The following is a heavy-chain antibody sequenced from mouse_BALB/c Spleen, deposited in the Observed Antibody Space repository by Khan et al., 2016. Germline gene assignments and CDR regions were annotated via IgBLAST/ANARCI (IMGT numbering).Heavy chain of an antibody. V-gene: IGHV1-7*01. D-gene: IGHD2-1*01. CDR3: ADYGNYDY. CDR1: GYTFTSYW. CDR2: INPSTGYT. J-gene: IGHJ2*01. Sequence: QVQLQQSGAELAKPGASVKMSCKASGYTFTSYWMHWVKQRPGQGLEWIGYINPSTGYTEYNQKFKDKATLTADKSSSTAYMQLSSLTAEDSAVDYCADYGNYDYGGQGTTLTVSS.